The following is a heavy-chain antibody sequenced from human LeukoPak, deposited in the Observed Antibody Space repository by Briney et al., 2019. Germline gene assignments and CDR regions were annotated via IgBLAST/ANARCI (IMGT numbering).Heavy chain of an antibody. CDR2: MHFDGTNE. CDR3: AKDFLGGNQGGGDF. D-gene: IGHD3-16*01. V-gene: IGHV3-30*02. Sequence: PGGSLRLSCAASGFTVAIHWVRQAPGKGLEWVAFMHFDGTNEYYADSVKGRFTLFRDNSKNTMYLQVNSLGAEDAAIYYCAKDFLGGNQGGGDFWGQGTLVTVSS. J-gene: IGHJ4*02. CDR1: GFTVA.